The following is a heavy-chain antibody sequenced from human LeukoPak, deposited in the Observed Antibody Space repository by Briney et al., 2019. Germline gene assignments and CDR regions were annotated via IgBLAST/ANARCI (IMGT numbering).Heavy chain of an antibody. CDR3: ASESDWGSSWYFDY. Sequence: QSGGSLRLSCTASGFIFNKYWMSWVRQAPGKGLEWVANIKQDGSEKYYVDSVKGRFTISRDNAKNSLYLQMNSLRAEDTAVYYCASESDWGSSWYFDYWGQGTLVTVSS. CDR2: IKQDGSEK. J-gene: IGHJ4*02. V-gene: IGHV3-7*01. D-gene: IGHD3-16*01. CDR1: GFIFNKYW.